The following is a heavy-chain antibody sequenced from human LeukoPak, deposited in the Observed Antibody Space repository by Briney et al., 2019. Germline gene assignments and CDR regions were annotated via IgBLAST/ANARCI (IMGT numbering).Heavy chain of an antibody. CDR1: GGSFSGYY. J-gene: IGHJ4*02. V-gene: IGHV4-34*01. Sequence: SKTLSLTCAVYGGSFSGYYWGWIRQPPGKGLEWIGEINHSGSTNYNPSLKSRVTISVDTSKNQFSLKLSSVTAADTAVYYCARPSGYSYGYFFYWGQGTLVTVSS. CDR3: ARPSGYSYGYFFY. CDR2: INHSGST. D-gene: IGHD5-18*01.